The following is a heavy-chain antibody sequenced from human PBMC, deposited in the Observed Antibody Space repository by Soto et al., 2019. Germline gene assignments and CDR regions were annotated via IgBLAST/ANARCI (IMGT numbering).Heavy chain of an antibody. CDR3: AKDRLAGKFDY. CDR1: GFTFNNYA. V-gene: IGHV3-23*01. CDR2: ISATGGST. J-gene: IGHJ4*02. Sequence: GGSLRLSCAASGFTFNNYAMNWVRQAPGKGLEWVATISATGGSTYYADSVKGRFTISRDNSKNTLYLQMNGLRVEDTAVYYCAKDRLAGKFDYWGQGSQVTVSS.